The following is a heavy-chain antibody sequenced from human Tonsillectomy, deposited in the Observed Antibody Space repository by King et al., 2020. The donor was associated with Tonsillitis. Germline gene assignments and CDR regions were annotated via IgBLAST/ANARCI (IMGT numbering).Heavy chain of an antibody. J-gene: IGHJ4*02. Sequence: VQLVQSGGGLVQPGESLRLSCAASGFTFSSYAMSWVCQAPGKGLELVSGISNIDDITYYTDSVKGRFTISRDNSKNTLYLLMTSLRAEDTAVYYCAKRFSANSGAFDYWGQGTLVSVSS. V-gene: IGHV3-23*04. CDR1: GFTFSSYA. CDR3: AKRFSANSGAFDY. CDR2: ISNIDDIT. D-gene: IGHD2-21*01.